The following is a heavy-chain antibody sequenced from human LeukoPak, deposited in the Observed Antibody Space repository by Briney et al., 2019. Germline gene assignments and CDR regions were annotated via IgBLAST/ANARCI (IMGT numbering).Heavy chain of an antibody. CDR1: GGSISSSSHQ. Sequence: PSETLSLTCTVSGGSISSSSHQWGWIRQPPGKGLEWIASIYYSGNTYCNPSLKSRVTMSVDTSKNQFSLKLSSVSAADTAVYYCARLMLRGAPGDCWGQGTLVTVSS. CDR3: ARLMLRGAPGDC. D-gene: IGHD3-10*01. CDR2: IYYSGNT. V-gene: IGHV4-39*01. J-gene: IGHJ4*02.